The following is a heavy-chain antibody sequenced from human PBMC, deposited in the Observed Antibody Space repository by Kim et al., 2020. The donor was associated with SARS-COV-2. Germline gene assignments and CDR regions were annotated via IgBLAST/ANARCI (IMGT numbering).Heavy chain of an antibody. CDR1: GDSVSSDSAT. Sequence: SQTLSLTCAISGDSVSSDSATWDWIRQSPSRGLEWLGRIYYRSNWIHDYAASVRSRLTISPDTSKNQFSLQLNSVIPDDTAVYYCARRARHNTYYDYWGHGTLVTVSS. CDR3: ARRARHNTYYDY. CDR2: IYYRSNWIH. D-gene: IGHD1-1*01. J-gene: IGHJ4*01. V-gene: IGHV6-1*01.